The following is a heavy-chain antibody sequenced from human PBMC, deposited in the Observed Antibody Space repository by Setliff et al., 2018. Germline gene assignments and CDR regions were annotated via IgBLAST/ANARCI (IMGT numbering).Heavy chain of an antibody. V-gene: IGHV4-61*10. Sequence: SETLSLTCTVSGGSITSGSNYWSWIRQPAGRGLEWIGEIDHSGNTNYNPSLKSRDTIFVDTSKNQFSMKLNSVTAADMAVYYCARGYCSSSGCFFAGWFDPWGQGTLVTVSS. CDR2: IDHSGNT. J-gene: IGHJ5*02. D-gene: IGHD2-2*01. CDR1: GGSITSGSNY. CDR3: ARGYCSSSGCFFAGWFDP.